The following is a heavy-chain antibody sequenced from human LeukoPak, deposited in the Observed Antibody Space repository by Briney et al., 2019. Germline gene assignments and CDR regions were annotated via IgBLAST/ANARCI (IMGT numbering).Heavy chain of an antibody. CDR1: GFTFNRNA. CDR3: AKDANYSRSSGYLVPIDF. D-gene: IGHD3-22*01. V-gene: IGHV3-23*01. CDR2: ISGNGLGT. J-gene: IGHJ4*02. Sequence: GGSLRLSCAASGFTFNRNAMNWVRQAPGKGLEWVAAISGNGLGTYYSDSVKGRFNISRDNSRNTLYLQMNSLRIEDTAFYYCAKDANYSRSSGYLVPIDFWGQGTLVTVSS.